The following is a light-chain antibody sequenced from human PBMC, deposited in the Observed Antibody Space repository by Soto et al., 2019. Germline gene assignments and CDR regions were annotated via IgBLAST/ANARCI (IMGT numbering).Light chain of an antibody. CDR1: QSVSSN. V-gene: IGKV3-15*01. Sequence: EIVMTQSPATLSVSPGERATLSCSASQSVSSNLAWYQQKPGQAPRLLIYGASTRATGIPARFSGSGSGTEFTLTISSLQSEDFAVYYCQQYYNWPITFGQGTRLE. CDR3: QQYYNWPIT. J-gene: IGKJ5*01. CDR2: GAS.